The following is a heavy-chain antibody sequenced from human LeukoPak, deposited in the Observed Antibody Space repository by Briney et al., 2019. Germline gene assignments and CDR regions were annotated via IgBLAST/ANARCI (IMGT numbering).Heavy chain of an antibody. CDR1: GGTFSSYA. CDR3: ARDGTIEMATVPLHY. D-gene: IGHD5-24*01. CDR2: IIPIFGTA. J-gene: IGHJ4*02. Sequence: SVKVSCKASGGTFSSYAISWVRQAPGQGLEWMGGIIPIFGTANYAQKFQGRVTITTDESTSTAYMELSSLGSEDTAVYYCARDGTIEMATVPLHYWGQGTLVTVSS. V-gene: IGHV1-69*05.